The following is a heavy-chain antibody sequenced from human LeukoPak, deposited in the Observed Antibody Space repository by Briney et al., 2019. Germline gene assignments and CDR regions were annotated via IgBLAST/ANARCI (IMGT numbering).Heavy chain of an antibody. D-gene: IGHD6-6*01. V-gene: IGHV4-59*08. CDR3: VEHDKMYSSASGTYDY. CDR2: TYYTGST. CDR1: GDSIRSYY. J-gene: IGHJ4*02. Sequence: SETLSLTCTVSGDSIRSYYWSWIRQSPGKGLEWIGYTYYTGSTRYNPSLKSRVTMSMDTSENQFSLWLSSVTATDTALYYRVEHDKMYSSASGTYDYWGQGTLVTVSS.